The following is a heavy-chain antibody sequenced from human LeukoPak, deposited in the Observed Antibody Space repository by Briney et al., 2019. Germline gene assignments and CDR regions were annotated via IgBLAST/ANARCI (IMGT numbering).Heavy chain of an antibody. CDR3: ASGITMVRGYYMDV. V-gene: IGHV1-46*01. D-gene: IGHD3-10*01. J-gene: IGHJ6*03. CDR2: INPSGGST. Sequence: ASVKLSCKASGYTFTSYYMHWVRQAPGQGLGWRGVINPSGGSTSYAQKFQGRVTMTRDTSTSTVYMELSSLRSEDTAVYYCASGITMVRGYYMDVWGKGTTVTISS. CDR1: GYTFTSYY.